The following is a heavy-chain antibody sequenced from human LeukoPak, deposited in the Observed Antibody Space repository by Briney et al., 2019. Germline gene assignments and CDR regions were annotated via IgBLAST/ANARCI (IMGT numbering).Heavy chain of an antibody. CDR3: ARGLAVAARRGYYFDY. CDR1: GGSFSGYY. J-gene: IGHJ4*02. D-gene: IGHD6-19*01. Sequence: SETLSLTCAVYGGSFSGYYWSWIRQPPGKGLEWIGEINHSGSTNYNPSLKSRVTISVDTSKNQFSLKLSSVTAAHTAVYYCARGLAVAARRGYYFDYWGQGTLVTVSS. V-gene: IGHV4-34*01. CDR2: INHSGST.